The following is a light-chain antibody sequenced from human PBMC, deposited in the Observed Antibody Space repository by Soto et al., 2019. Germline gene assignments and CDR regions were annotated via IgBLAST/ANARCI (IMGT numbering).Light chain of an antibody. J-gene: IGKJ4*01. CDR1: QGISSY. V-gene: IGKV1-9*01. CDR3: QQLNSYPLT. Sequence: DIQLTQSPSFLSASVGDRVTITCRASQGISSYLAWYQQKPGKAPKLLIYAASTLESGVPSRFSGSGSGTELTLTISSLQREDFATYYCQQLNSYPLTFGGGTKVEIK. CDR2: AAS.